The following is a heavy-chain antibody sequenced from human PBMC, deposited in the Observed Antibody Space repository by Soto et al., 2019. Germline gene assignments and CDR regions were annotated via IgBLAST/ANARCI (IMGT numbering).Heavy chain of an antibody. CDR2: LSGSGAST. D-gene: IGHD6-6*01. J-gene: IGHJ6*02. CDR3: ARDRVAARRGYYYYYRMDV. CDR1: GFSFVNSA. Sequence: SLKISCAASGFSFVNSALNWVRQAPCKGLQWVSVLSGSGASTYYSDSVKGRFTISRDNSKNTLYLQMNSLRAEYTAVYYCARDRVAARRGYYYYYRMDVWGQATTVTVSS. V-gene: IGHV3-23*01.